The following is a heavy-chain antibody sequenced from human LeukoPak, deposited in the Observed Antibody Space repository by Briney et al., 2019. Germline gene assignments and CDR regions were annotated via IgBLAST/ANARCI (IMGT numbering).Heavy chain of an antibody. V-gene: IGHV4-39*01. Sequence: SETLSLTCTVSGGSISSSSYYWGWIRQHPGKGLEWIGSIYYSGSTYYNPSLKSRVTISVDTSKNQFSLKLSSVTAADTAVYYCARVGSRIMSSFGGVIVPQNFDYWGQGTLVTVSS. CDR1: GGSISSSSYY. J-gene: IGHJ4*02. CDR3: ARVGSRIMSSFGGVIVPQNFDY. D-gene: IGHD3-16*02. CDR2: IYYSGST.